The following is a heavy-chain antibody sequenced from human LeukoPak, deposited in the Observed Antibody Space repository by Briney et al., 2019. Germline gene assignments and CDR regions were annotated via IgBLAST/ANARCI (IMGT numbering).Heavy chain of an antibody. J-gene: IGHJ6*03. CDR1: GFSLSSYA. Sequence: GGSLRLSCEASGFSLSSYAFHWVGQAPGKGLEWVSFVSFDGRNKNYADSVKGRFTISRDNSKNTLYLQMNSLRAEDTAVYYCAREYSSSTIYYYYYMDVWGKGTTLTVSS. CDR2: VSFDGRNK. CDR3: AREYSSSTIYYYYYMDV. V-gene: IGHV3-30-3*01. D-gene: IGHD6-6*01.